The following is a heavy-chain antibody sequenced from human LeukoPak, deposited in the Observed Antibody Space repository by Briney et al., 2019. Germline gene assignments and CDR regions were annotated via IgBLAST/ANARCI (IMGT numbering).Heavy chain of an antibody. CDR3: ARVTYGGNSRWFDP. Sequence: KSSETLSLTCTVSGGSVSSGSYYWSWIRQPPGKGLEWIGNIYYSGSTNYNPSLKSRVTISVDTSKNQFSLKLSSVTAADTAVYYCARVTYGGNSRWFDPWGQGTLVTVSS. J-gene: IGHJ5*02. CDR1: GGSVSSGSYY. D-gene: IGHD4-23*01. CDR2: IYYSGST. V-gene: IGHV4-61*01.